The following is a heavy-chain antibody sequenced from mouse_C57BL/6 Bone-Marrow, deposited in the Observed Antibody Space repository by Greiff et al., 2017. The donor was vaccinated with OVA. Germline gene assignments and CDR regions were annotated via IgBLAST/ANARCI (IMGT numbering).Heavy chain of an antibody. D-gene: IGHD1-1*01. V-gene: IGHV5-15*04. CDR1: GFTFSDYG. CDR3: ARRGFYYGSSYWYFDV. J-gene: IGHJ1*03. CDR2: ISNLAYSI. Sequence: DVMLVESGGGLVQPGGSLKLSCAASGFTFSDYGMAWVRQAPRKGPEWVAFISNLAYSIYYADTVTGRFTISRENAKNTLYLELSSLRSEDTAMYYGARRGFYYGSSYWYFDVWGTGTTVTVSS.